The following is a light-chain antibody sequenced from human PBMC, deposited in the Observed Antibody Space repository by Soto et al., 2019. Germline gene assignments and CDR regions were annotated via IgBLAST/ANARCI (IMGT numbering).Light chain of an antibody. Sequence: IQWTQSPSSLSAYVGDRVTITCRASQGINNHLAWYQQKSGKAPKLLIYAASTLQGGVPSRFSGSGSGTDFTLTISSLQPEDFATYYCQQLNSYPLTFGGGTKVDIK. CDR3: QQLNSYPLT. J-gene: IGKJ4*01. CDR1: QGINNH. CDR2: AAS. V-gene: IGKV1-9*01.